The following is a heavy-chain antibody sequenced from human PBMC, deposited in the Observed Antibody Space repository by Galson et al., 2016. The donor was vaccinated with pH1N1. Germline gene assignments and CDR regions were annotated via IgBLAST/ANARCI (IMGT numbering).Heavy chain of an antibody. CDR3: ARVGATMTATGAFDV. CDR2: IYYSGTT. Sequence: TLSLTCTVSGGSISNDYYYWSWIRQPPGKGVEWIGYIYYSGTTYYNPSLKSRVTISIDTSKNQFSLKVTSVTAADTAVYYCARVGATMTATGAFDVWGQGSLVTVSS. J-gene: IGHJ4*02. D-gene: IGHD5-24*01. CDR1: GGSISNDYYY. V-gene: IGHV4-30-4*08.